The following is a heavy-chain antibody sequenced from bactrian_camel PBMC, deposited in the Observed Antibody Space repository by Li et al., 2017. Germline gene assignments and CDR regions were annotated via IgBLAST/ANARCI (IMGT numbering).Heavy chain of an antibody. CDR1: DTSDASD. V-gene: IGHV3S53*01. D-gene: IGHD2*01. Sequence: HVQLVESGGGSVQAGGSLKLSCTVPPDTSDASDMGWYRQAPAMGNPCELVSTISSTGKAYYADSVKGRFTISVDNAKNTIALQMNSLKPEDTANYYCATEGPPCGTRQWEPGTQVTVS. CDR2: ISSTGKA. J-gene: IGHJ4*01.